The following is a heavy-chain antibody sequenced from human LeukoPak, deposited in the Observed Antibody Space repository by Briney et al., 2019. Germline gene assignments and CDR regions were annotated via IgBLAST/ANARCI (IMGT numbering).Heavy chain of an antibody. J-gene: IGHJ4*02. CDR1: GFTFSTYS. D-gene: IGHD1-26*01. CDR2: ISGSGGST. V-gene: IGHV3-23*01. Sequence: AGGSLRLSCAASGFTFSTYSMNWVRQAPGKGLEWVSAISGSGGSTYCADSVKGRFTISRDNSKNTLYLQMNSLRAEDTAVYYCANKWELGSYWGQGTLVTVSS. CDR3: ANKWELGSY.